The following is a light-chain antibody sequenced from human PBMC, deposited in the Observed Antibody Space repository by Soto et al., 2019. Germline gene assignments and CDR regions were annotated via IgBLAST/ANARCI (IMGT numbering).Light chain of an antibody. Sequence: DIVLTKSPATLSVSPGARSTLSCRASQSVSSNLAWYQQNPVQAPRLLIYGASTRATGIPATFSGSGSGTEFTLTIRSLKSEDFAVYYCQQYNNWPQITGGHRKRLAI. CDR3: QQYNNWPQIT. CDR1: QSVSSN. CDR2: GAS. J-gene: IGKJ5*01. V-gene: IGKV3D-15*01.